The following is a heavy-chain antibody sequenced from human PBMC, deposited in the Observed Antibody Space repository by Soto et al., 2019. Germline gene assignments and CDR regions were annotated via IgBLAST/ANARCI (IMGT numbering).Heavy chain of an antibody. D-gene: IGHD5-12*01. V-gene: IGHV3-23*01. CDR2: ISGSGGST. CDR3: AKDVRGSSGYDHDY. CDR1: GFTFSSYT. J-gene: IGHJ4*02. Sequence: EVQLLESGGGLVQPGGSLRLSCAASGFTFSSYTMSWVRQAPGKGLEWVSAISGSGGSTYYADSVKGRFTISRDNSKNTLYLQMISLRGEDTAVYYCAKDVRGSSGYDHDYWGQGTLVTVSS.